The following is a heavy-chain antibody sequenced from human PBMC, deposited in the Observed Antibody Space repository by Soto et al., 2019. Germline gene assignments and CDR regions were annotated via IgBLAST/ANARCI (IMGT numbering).Heavy chain of an antibody. Sequence: SETLSLTCTVSGGSVSSGSYYWSWIRQPPGKGLEWIGYIYYSGSTNYNPSLKSRVTISEDTSKNQFSLKLSSVTAADTAVYYCARGKYSSGWYYFDYWGQGTLVTVS. J-gene: IGHJ4*02. D-gene: IGHD6-19*01. CDR3: ARGKYSSGWYYFDY. CDR2: IYYSGST. V-gene: IGHV4-61*01. CDR1: GGSVSSGSYY.